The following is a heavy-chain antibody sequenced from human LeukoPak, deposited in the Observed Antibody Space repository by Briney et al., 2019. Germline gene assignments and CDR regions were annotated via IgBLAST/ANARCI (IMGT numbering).Heavy chain of an antibody. D-gene: IGHD6-6*01. CDR2: INGDGSST. V-gene: IGHV3-74*01. CDR3: AGASIGY. J-gene: IGHJ4*02. Sequence: GGSLRLSCAASGFTFSTSLMHWVRQAPGKGLVWVSRINGDGSSTSYADSVKGRFTISRDNAKNTMYLQMNSLRAEDTAVYYCAGASIGYWGQGTLVTVSS. CDR1: GFTFSTSL.